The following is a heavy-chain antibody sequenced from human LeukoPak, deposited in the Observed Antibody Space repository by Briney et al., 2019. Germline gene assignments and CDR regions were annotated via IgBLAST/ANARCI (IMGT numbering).Heavy chain of an antibody. CDR2: ISSSSTYI. D-gene: IGHD6-19*01. J-gene: IGHJ4*02. CDR3: ASGSQWLATFDS. CDR1: GFTFSSYS. Sequence: GGSLRLSCAASGFTFSSYSMNWVRQAPGKGREWVSSISSSSTYIYYADSVKGRFTISRDNSKNSLYRQMNSLRAEATAVYYCASGSQWLATFDSCGQRALLTVSP. V-gene: IGHV3-21*01.